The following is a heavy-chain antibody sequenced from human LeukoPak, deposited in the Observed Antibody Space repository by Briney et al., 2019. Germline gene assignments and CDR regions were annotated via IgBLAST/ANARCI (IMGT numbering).Heavy chain of an antibody. CDR2: ISESGSGT. CDR3: AKDQPLLAY. V-gene: IGHV3-23*01. CDR1: GFTFSRYG. J-gene: IGHJ4*02. Sequence: PGGSLRLSCAASGFTFSRYGMHWVRQAPEKGLEWVSSISESGSGTNYADSVKGRFTISRDNSKGTLYLQMNSLRAEDTAVYYCAKDQPLLAYWGQGTLVTVSS.